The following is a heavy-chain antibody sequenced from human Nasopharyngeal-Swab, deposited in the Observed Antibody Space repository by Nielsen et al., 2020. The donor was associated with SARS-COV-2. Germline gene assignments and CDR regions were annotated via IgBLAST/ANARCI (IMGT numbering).Heavy chain of an antibody. CDR2: ITSSGDRT. CDR3: ATPGTRCSGDSCDMWVFDY. J-gene: IGHJ4*02. D-gene: IGHD2-15*01. V-gene: IGHV3-23*01. Sequence: AGSLRLSCAASGFTFSNYAMSWVRQAPGKGLEWVSSITSSGDRTSNADSAKGRFTISRDNSKNTLYLQMSSLRAEDTAIYYCATPGTRCSGDSCDMWVFDYWGQGTLVTVSS. CDR1: GFTFSNYA.